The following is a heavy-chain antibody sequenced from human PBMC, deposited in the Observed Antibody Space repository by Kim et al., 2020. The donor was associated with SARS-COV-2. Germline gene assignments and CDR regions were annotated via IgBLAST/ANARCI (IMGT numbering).Heavy chain of an antibody. J-gene: IGHJ4*02. D-gene: IGHD6-19*01. Sequence: KDYALSVKSRITINPDTSKNQFSLQLSSMTPEDTAVYYCARAGAGIGNFDDWGQGALVKVSS. CDR2: K. V-gene: IGHV6-1*01. CDR3: ARAGAGIGNFDD.